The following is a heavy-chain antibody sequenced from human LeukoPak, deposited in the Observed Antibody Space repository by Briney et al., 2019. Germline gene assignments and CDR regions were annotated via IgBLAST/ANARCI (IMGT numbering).Heavy chain of an antibody. CDR1: GFTFSTYT. V-gene: IGHV3-23*01. J-gene: IGHJ5*02. CDR2: ISGSGGTV. D-gene: IGHD4-11*01. CDR3: AKSETLYSNYGAIPFDP. Sequence: QAGGSLRLSCAASGFTFSTYTMSWVRQAPGKGLEWVSSISGSGGTVYHADSVKGRFTISGDNSKNTVYLQMDSLRAEDTAVYFCAKSETLYSNYGAIPFDPWGQGTLVTVSS.